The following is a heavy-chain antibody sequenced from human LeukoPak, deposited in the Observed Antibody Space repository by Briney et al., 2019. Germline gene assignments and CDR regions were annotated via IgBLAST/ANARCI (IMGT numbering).Heavy chain of an antibody. CDR3: ARDSRYWGDYFGF. CDR1: GFTFSSYA. J-gene: IGHJ4*02. Sequence: GRSLRLSCAASGFTFSSYAMHWVRQAPGKGLEWVAVISYDGGNKYYADSVKGRFTISRDNSKNTLYLQMNSLRAEDTAVYYCARDSRYWGDYFGFWGQGTLVTVSS. CDR2: ISYDGGNK. D-gene: IGHD2-21*01. V-gene: IGHV3-30*01.